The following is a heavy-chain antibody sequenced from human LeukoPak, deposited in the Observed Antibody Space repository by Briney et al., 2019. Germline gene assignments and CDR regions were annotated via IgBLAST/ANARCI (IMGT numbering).Heavy chain of an antibody. V-gene: IGHV4-34*01. J-gene: IGHJ5*02. CDR2: INHSGST. CDR3: ARRPYYGSGPYNWFDP. Sequence: SETLSLTCAVYGGSFSGYYWSWIRQPPGKGLEWIGEINHSGSTNYNPSLKSRVTISVDTSKNQFSLKLSSVTAAGTAVYYCARRPYYGSGPYNWFDPWGQGTLVTVSS. CDR1: GGSFSGYY. D-gene: IGHD3-10*01.